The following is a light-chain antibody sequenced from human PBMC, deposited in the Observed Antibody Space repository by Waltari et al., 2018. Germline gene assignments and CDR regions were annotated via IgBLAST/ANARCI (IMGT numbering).Light chain of an antibody. CDR2: DAS. CDR3: QQFGTSPWT. J-gene: IGKJ1*01. V-gene: IGKV3-20*01. CDR1: QSVSSSY. Sequence: VLTQSPGTLSLTQGERANLSCRASQSVSSSYLTWYQQKPGQAPRLLIYDASSRATGIPDRFSGSGSGTDFTLTISRLEPEDFAVYYCQQFGTSPWTFGQGTKVEIK.